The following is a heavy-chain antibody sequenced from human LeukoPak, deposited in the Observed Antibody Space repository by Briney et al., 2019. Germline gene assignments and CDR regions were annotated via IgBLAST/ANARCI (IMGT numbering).Heavy chain of an antibody. Sequence: PSETLSLTCAVYGGSFSGYYWSWIRQPPGKGLEWIGEINHSGSTNYNPSLKSRVTISVDTSKNQFSLKLSSVTAAVTAVYYCARERIQLERRGYFDYWGQGTLVTVSS. CDR2: INHSGST. J-gene: IGHJ4*02. D-gene: IGHD1-1*01. V-gene: IGHV4-34*01. CDR1: GGSFSGYY. CDR3: ARERIQLERRGYFDY.